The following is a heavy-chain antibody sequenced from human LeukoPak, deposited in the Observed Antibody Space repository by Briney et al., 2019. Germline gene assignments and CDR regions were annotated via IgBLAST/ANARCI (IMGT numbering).Heavy chain of an antibody. CDR3: ARGYYDSSGYYLFDY. D-gene: IGHD3-22*01. CDR2: FYYSGST. Sequence: SETLSLTCTVSGGSISSYYWSWIRQSPGKGLDWIGYFYYSGSTTYNPSLNSRVTMSADTSKNQFSLKLRSVTAADTAVYYCARGYYDSSGYYLFDYWGQGTLVTVSS. J-gene: IGHJ4*02. V-gene: IGHV4-59*01. CDR1: GGSISSYY.